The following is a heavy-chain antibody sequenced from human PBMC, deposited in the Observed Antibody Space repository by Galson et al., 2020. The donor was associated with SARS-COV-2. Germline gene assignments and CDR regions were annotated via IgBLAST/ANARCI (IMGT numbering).Heavy chain of an antibody. Sequence: SETLSLTCAVSGVSISTTNYWSWIRQAPGKGLEWLGSVYPSGSTYYNPSLKSRVTISLDTSKNQFSLRLDSVTAADTALYYCARQGVNMIVLVTVPGWYFDLWGRGTLVTVSS. CDR3: ARQGVNMIVLVTVPGWYFDL. D-gene: IGHD3-22*01. V-gene: IGHV4-38-2*01. CDR2: VYPSGST. CDR1: GVSISTTNY. J-gene: IGHJ2*01.